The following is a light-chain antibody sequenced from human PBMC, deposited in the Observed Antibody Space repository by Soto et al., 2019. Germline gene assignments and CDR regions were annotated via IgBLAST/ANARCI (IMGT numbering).Light chain of an antibody. Sequence: DVVMTQSPVSLPFTLGHPASISCRSNQSLVHSDGIAYFSWFQQRPGRSPRRLIYKVSNRDSGVPARFSGSGSGTDFTLKISKVEAEDVAVYYCMQGTQWPWTVGQGTKVEI. J-gene: IGKJ1*01. CDR3: MQGTQWPWT. CDR2: KVS. CDR1: QSLVHSDGIAY. V-gene: IGKV2-30*02.